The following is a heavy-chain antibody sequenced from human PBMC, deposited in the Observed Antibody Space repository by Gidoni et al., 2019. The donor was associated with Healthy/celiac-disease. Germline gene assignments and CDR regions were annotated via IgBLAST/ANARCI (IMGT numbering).Heavy chain of an antibody. V-gene: IGHV3-11*01. CDR2: SSSSGSTI. CDR1: GVTFSDYY. J-gene: IGHJ5*02. D-gene: IGHD2-21*02. Sequence: QVQLVESGGGLVKPGGSLRPSCEASGVTFSDYYMSWIRQAPGKGLVWVSYSSSSGSTIYYSDSVKGRFTISRDNAKNSLYLQMNSLRAEDTAVYYCARGPDVVVTYNGWFDPWGQGTLVTVSS. CDR3: ARGPDVVVTYNGWFDP.